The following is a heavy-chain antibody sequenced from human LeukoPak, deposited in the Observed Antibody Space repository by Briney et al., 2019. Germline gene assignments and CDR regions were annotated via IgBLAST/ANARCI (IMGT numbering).Heavy chain of an antibody. CDR2: IGTAGDT. J-gene: IGHJ4*02. D-gene: IGHD1-26*01. V-gene: IGHV3-13*01. Sequence: GGSLRLSCATPGFTFSNHAMHWVRQASGKGLEWVSAIGTAGDTFYPGSVEGRFTISRENAKNSLSLQMNSLRAEDTAVYYCVRQQTPHGNFDYWGQGTLVTVSS. CDR1: GFTFSNHA. CDR3: VRQQTPHGNFDY.